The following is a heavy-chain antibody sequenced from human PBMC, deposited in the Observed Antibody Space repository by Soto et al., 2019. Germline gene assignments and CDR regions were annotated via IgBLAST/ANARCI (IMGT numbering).Heavy chain of an antibody. Sequence: KASETLSLTCTVPGGSVTSTSYYRSWIRQPPGKGLECIGYMHSSGSTNYNPSLNSRVTISVDPSKNQFSLKLSSVTAVDTAVSYCARAGEQIYVDYWGQGTLVTVSS. V-gene: IGHV4-61*01. D-gene: IGHD3-16*01. CDR2: MHSSGST. J-gene: IGHJ4*02. CDR1: GGSVTSTSYY. CDR3: ARAGEQIYVDY.